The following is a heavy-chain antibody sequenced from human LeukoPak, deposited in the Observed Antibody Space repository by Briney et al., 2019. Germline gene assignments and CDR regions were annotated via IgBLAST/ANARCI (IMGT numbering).Heavy chain of an antibody. CDR1: GGSISSGDYY. J-gene: IGHJ4*02. Sequence: SETLSLTCTVSGGSISSGDYYWSWIRQPPGKGLEWIGYIYYSGSTYNNPSLKSRVTISVDTSKNQFSLKLSSVTAADTAVYYCARGGYYYGSGSSIPFDYWGQGTLVTVSS. D-gene: IGHD3-10*01. CDR3: ARGGYYYGSGSSIPFDY. CDR2: IYYSGST. V-gene: IGHV4-30-4*08.